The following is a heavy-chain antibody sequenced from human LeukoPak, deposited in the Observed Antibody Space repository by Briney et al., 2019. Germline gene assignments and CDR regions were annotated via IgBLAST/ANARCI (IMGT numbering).Heavy chain of an antibody. CDR1: GFTFDDYA. Sequence: GGSLRLSCAASGFTFDDYAMHWVRQAPGKGLEWVSGISWNSGSIGYADSVKGRFTISRDNAKNSLYLQMNSLRAEDTALYYCAKGYAVAGFAIDIWGQGTMVTVSS. D-gene: IGHD6-19*01. J-gene: IGHJ3*02. CDR3: AKGYAVAGFAIDI. V-gene: IGHV3-9*01. CDR2: ISWNSGSI.